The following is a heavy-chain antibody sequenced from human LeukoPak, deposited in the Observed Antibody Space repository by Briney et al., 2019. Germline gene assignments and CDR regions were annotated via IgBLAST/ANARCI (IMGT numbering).Heavy chain of an antibody. D-gene: IGHD5-18*01. Sequence: PGGSLRLSCAASGFTFSSYAMSWVRQAPGKGLEWVAVIWYDGSNKYYADSVKGRFTISRDNSKNTLYLQMNSLRAEDTAVYYCARVSDSYGYSFGYWGQGTLVTVSS. V-gene: IGHV3-33*08. CDR2: IWYDGSNK. J-gene: IGHJ4*02. CDR1: GFTFSSYA. CDR3: ARVSDSYGYSFGY.